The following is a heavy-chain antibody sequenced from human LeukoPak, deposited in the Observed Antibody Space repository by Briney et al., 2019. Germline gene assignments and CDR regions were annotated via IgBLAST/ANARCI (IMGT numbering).Heavy chain of an antibody. D-gene: IGHD3-10*01. CDR1: GFTFSSYW. CDR3: ARATAGIYGLDV. J-gene: IGHJ6*02. V-gene: IGHV3-74*01. CDR2: ISNDGSNT. Sequence: QAGGSLRLSCAASGFTFSSYWMHWVRQAPGKGLVWVSRISNDGSNTTYADSVKGRFTISRDNAKNTLYLQMNSLRAEDTAVYYCARATAGIYGLDVWGQGTTVTVSS.